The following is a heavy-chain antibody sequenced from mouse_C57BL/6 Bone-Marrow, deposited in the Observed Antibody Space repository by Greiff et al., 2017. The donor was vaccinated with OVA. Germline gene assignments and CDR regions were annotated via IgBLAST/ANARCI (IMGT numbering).Heavy chain of an antibody. CDR3: ARPQLGRYRDWDFDV. V-gene: IGHV8-8*01. D-gene: IGHD4-1*01. Sequence: QVTLKESGPGILQPSQTLSLTCSFSGFSLSTFGMGVVWIRQPSGQGLVWLAHLWWGDAKYYNPDLKCRLTNSKDTSKNPVFLKIANVDTADTATYYCARPQLGRYRDWDFDVWGTGTTVTVSS. J-gene: IGHJ1*03. CDR1: GFSLSTFGMG. CDR2: LWWGDAK.